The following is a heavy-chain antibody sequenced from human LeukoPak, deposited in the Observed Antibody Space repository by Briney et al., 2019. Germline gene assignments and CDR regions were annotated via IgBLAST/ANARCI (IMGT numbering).Heavy chain of an antibody. CDR1: GVTFSSYA. V-gene: IGHV1-69*05. J-gene: IGHJ4*02. CDR2: IIPIFGTA. CDR3: ARDQGGSFDY. D-gene: IGHD3-16*01. Sequence: SVKVSCKASGVTFSSYAISWVRQAPGQGLERMGGIIPIFGTANYAQKFQGRVTITTDESTSTAYMELSSLRSEDTAVYYCARDQGGSFDYWGQGTLVTVSS.